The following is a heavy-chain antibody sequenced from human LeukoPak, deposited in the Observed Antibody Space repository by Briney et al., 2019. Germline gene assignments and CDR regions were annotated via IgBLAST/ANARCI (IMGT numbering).Heavy chain of an antibody. J-gene: IGHJ5*02. CDR2: IYYSGST. CDR1: GGSISSSSYY. CDR3: ARVAGIDFNWFDP. Sequence: SETLSLTCTVSGGSISSSSYYWGWIRQPPGKGLEWIGSIYYSGSTYYNPSLKSRVTISVDTSKNQFSLKLSSVTAAGTAVYYCARVAGIDFNWFDPWGQGTLVTVSS. D-gene: IGHD6-19*01. V-gene: IGHV4-39*01.